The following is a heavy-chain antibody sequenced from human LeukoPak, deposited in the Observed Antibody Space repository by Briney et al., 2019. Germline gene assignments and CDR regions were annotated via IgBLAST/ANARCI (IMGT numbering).Heavy chain of an antibody. CDR1: GFTFSSHW. D-gene: IGHD2-21*01. CDR3: AAGIGAIDY. V-gene: IGHV3-7*01. CDR2: IREDGTEI. J-gene: IGHJ4*02. Sequence: QAGGSLKLSCAASGFTFSSHWMNWVRQAPGKGLEWVANIREDGTEIYYMDSVKGRFTISRDNAKNSLYLQMNSLRAEDTAVYVCAAGIGAIDYWGQGTLVTVSS.